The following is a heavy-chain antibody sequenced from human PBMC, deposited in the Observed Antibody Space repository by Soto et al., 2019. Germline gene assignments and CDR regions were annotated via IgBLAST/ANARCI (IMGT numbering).Heavy chain of an antibody. J-gene: IGHJ4*02. CDR3: ARAWGRHVEDY. V-gene: IGHV4-59*01. CDR1: GGSISSYY. Sequence: QVQLQESGPGLVKPSETLSLTCTVSGGSISSYYWSWIRQPPGKGLEWIGYIYYSGSTNYNPSLKRRLTISVDTSKNQFSLQLISVAAADTAVYYCARAWGRHVEDYWGQGTLVTVSS. D-gene: IGHD3-16*01. CDR2: IYYSGST.